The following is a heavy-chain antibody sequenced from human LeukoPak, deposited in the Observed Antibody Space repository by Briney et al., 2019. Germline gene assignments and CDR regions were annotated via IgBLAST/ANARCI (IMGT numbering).Heavy chain of an antibody. CDR2: ISSSSSYI. V-gene: IGHV3-21*01. CDR1: GFTFSSYS. D-gene: IGHD1-26*01. J-gene: IGHJ4*02. CDR3: ARAERGGFDY. Sequence: GGSLRLSCAASGFTFSSYSMNWVRQAPGEGLEWVSSISSSSSYIYYADSVKGRFTISRDNAKNSLYLQMNSLRAEDTAVYYCARAERGGFDYWGQGTLVTVSS.